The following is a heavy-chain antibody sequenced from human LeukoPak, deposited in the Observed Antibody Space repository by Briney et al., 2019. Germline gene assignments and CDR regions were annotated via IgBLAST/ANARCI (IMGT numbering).Heavy chain of an antibody. V-gene: IGHV4-4*07. CDR1: GGSISSYY. CDR3: ARFMAATLGLDY. J-gene: IGHJ4*02. D-gene: IGHD2-15*01. CDR2: IYTSGST. Sequence: SETLSLTCTVSGGSISSYYWSWIRQPAGKGLEWIGRIYTSGSTNYNPSLKSRVTISVDTSKNQFSLKLSSVTAEDTAVYYCARFMAATLGLDYWGQGTLVTVSS.